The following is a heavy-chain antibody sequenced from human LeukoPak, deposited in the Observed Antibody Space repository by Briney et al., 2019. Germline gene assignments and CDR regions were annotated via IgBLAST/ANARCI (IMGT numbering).Heavy chain of an antibody. D-gene: IGHD6-19*01. V-gene: IGHV4-59*01. J-gene: IGHJ4*02. CDR2: IYYSGST. CDR3: ARARDSSGWYPADY. Sequence: SETLSLTCTVSGGSISSYYWSWIRQPPGKGLEWIGYIYYSGSTNYNPSLKSRVTISVDTSKTQFCLKLSSVTAADTAMYYCARARDSSGWYPADYWGQGTLVTVSS. CDR1: GGSISSYY.